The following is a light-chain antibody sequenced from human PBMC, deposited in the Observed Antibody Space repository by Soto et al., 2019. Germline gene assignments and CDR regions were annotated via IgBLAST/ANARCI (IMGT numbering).Light chain of an antibody. Sequence: QSALTQPASVSGSPGQSITISCVGTSGDIGDYNYVSWYQQHPGKVTKVIIYDVSNRPSGVSYRFSGTKSGNTASLTVSGLQAEDEADYYCCSYTRSDTLIFGTGTKLTVL. V-gene: IGLV2-14*01. CDR3: CSYTRSDTLI. CDR1: SGDIGDYNY. J-gene: IGLJ1*01. CDR2: DVS.